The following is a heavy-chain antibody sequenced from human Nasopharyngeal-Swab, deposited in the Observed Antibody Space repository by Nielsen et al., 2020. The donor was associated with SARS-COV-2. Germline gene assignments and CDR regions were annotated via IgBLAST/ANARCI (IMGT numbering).Heavy chain of an antibody. CDR1: GFTFSSYA. D-gene: IGHD4-23*01. CDR3: ARAFPKLDYGGNSGFDY. J-gene: IGHJ4*02. Sequence: GGSLRLSCAASGFTFSSYAMHWVRQAPGKGLEWVAVIWYDGSDKYYADSVRGRFTISRDNSKNTLYVQMNSLRAEDTAVYYCARAFPKLDYGGNSGFDYWGQGTLVTVSS. V-gene: IGHV3-33*01. CDR2: IWYDGSDK.